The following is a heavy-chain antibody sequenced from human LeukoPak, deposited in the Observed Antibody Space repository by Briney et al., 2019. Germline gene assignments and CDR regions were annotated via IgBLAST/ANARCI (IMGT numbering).Heavy chain of an antibody. CDR1: GFTFNNYW. CDR3: ARQNHRYDFWSGFHP. J-gene: IGHJ5*02. D-gene: IGHD3-3*01. V-gene: IGHV3-7*01. CDR2: IKQDGSEK. Sequence: GGSLRVSCTASGFTFNNYWMSWVRQAPGKGLEWVANIKQDGSEKYCVDSVKGRFTISRDNAKNSLYLQMNSLRAEDTAVYYCARQNHRYDFWSGFHPWGQGTLVTVSS.